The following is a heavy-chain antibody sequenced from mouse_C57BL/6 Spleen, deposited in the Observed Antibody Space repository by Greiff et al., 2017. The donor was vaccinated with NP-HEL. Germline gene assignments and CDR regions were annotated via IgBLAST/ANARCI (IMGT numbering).Heavy chain of an antibody. V-gene: IGHV1-18*01. CDR1: GYTFTSYW. D-gene: IGHD4-1*01. J-gene: IGHJ3*01. CDR3: ARRESGTWFAY. Sequence: VQLQQPGAELVMPGASVKLSCKASGYTFTSYWMHWVKQSHGKSLEWIGDINPNNGGTIYNQKFKGKATLTVDKSSSTAYMELRSLTSEDTAVYYCARRESGTWFAYWGQGTLVTVSA. CDR2: INPNNGGT.